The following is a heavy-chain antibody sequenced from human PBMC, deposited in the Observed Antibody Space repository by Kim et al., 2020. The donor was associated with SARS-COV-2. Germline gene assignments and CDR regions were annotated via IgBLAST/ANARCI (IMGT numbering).Heavy chain of an antibody. V-gene: IGHV3-23*01. D-gene: IGHD4-17*01. CDR1: GFTFSSYA. CDR2: ISGSGGST. J-gene: IGHJ4*02. Sequence: GGSLRLSCAASGFTFSSYAMSWVRQAPGKGLEWVSAISGSGGSTYYADSVKGRFTISRDNSKNTLYLQMNSLRAEDTAVYYCANRRGYGEYRYFDYWGQGTLVTVSS. CDR3: ANRRGYGEYRYFDY.